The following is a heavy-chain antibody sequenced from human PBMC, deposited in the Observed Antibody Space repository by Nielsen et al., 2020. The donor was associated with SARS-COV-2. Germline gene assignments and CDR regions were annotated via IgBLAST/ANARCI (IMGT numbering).Heavy chain of an antibody. Sequence: WIRQPPGKGLEWVSVIYSGGSTYYADSVKGRFTISRDNSKNTLYLQMNSLRAEDTAVYYCARGYCTNGVYYTALEGGMDVWGQGTTVTVSS. V-gene: IGHV3-53*01. CDR3: ARGYCTNGVYYTALEGGMDV. CDR2: IYSGGST. D-gene: IGHD2-8*01. J-gene: IGHJ6*02.